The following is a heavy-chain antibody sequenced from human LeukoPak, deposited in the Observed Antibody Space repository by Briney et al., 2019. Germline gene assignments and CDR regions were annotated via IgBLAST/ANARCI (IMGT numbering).Heavy chain of an antibody. CDR3: ARGGYYYDTCGSFDY. Sequence: PSQTLSLTCTVSGGSINSGGYYWSWIRQHPGKGLEWIGYISHSGSTSYNPSLKSRVTISVDTSNNEFSLRLTSVTAADTAVYYCARGGYYYDTCGSFDYWGQGTQVTVSS. J-gene: IGHJ4*02. CDR2: ISHSGST. CDR1: GGSINSGGYY. D-gene: IGHD3-22*01. V-gene: IGHV4-31*03.